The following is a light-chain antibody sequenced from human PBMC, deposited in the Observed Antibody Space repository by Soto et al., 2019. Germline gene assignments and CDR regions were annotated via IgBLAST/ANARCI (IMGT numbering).Light chain of an antibody. V-gene: IGKV1-39*01. CDR1: HSISYF. CDR3: QHYYSYPQT. Sequence: DIQMPQSPSSLSASVGDRVTVTFLASHSISYFLNCYRQKPGQAPELLIYAASSLQSGVPSRFSGSGSGTDFTLTISCLQSEDFATYYCQHYYSYPQTFGQGTKVDIK. J-gene: IGKJ1*01. CDR2: AAS.